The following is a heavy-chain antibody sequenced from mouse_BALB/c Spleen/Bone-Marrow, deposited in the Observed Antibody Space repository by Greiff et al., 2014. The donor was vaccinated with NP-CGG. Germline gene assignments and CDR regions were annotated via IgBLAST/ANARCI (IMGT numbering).Heavy chain of an antibody. J-gene: IGHJ1*01. CDR3: ARVYGWYFDV. CDR1: GFTFSSYG. V-gene: IGHV5-6-3*01. Sequence: GQLKQSGGGLVQPGGSLKLSCVASGFTFSSYGMSWVRQTPDKRLELVATINNNGGSTYYPDSVKGQFTISRDNAKNTLYLQMSSLKSEDTAMYYCARVYGWYFDVWGAGTTVTVSS. D-gene: IGHD1-1*01. CDR2: INNNGGST.